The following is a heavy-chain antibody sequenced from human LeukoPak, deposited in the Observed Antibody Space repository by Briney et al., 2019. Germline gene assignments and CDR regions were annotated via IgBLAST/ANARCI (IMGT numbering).Heavy chain of an antibody. J-gene: IGHJ5*02. CDR2: ISGSGGGT. Sequence: GGSLRLSCAASGFTFSSYAMSWVRQAPGKGLEWVSGISGSGGGTYYADSVKGRFTISRDNSKNMLYLQMNSLRAEDTAVYYCVQDPDSGWNNWFDPTGQGTLVTVSS. V-gene: IGHV3-23*01. D-gene: IGHD6-19*01. CDR3: VQDPDSGWNNWFDP. CDR1: GFTFSSYA.